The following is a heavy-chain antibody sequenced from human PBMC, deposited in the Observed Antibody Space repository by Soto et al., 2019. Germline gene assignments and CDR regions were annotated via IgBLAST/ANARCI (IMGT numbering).Heavy chain of an antibody. V-gene: IGHV4-59*08. Sequence: PSETLSLTCAVSGDSISTYYCMWIRQPPGKGLESIGYLYYGRSANYNPSLKSRVTLSVDTSTNQFSLKLSSVTAADTAVYYCARQPVDTAKFDYWGQGTLVTVSS. CDR2: LYYGRSA. CDR3: ARQPVDTAKFDY. D-gene: IGHD5-18*01. J-gene: IGHJ4*02. CDR1: GDSISTYY.